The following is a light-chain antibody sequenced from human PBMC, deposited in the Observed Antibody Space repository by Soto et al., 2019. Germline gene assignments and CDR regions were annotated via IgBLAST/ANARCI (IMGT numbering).Light chain of an antibody. Sequence: EIVSSQSPATLSLSPGERATLSCRASETIRNLLAWYQQKPGQAPRLLIYDAYNRATGIPPRFSGSGSGTDFTLTISSLEPEDSAVYYCQQRHMWPITFGQGTRLEIK. CDR1: ETIRNL. CDR2: DAY. V-gene: IGKV3-11*01. J-gene: IGKJ5*01. CDR3: QQRHMWPIT.